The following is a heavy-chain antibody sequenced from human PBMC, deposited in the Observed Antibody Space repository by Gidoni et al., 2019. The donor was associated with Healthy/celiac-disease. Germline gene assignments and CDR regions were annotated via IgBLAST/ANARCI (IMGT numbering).Heavy chain of an antibody. J-gene: IGHJ3*02. V-gene: IGHV3-53*02. Sequence: EVQLVETGGGLIQPGGSLRLSCAASGFTVSSNYMSWVRQAPGKGLEWVSVIYSGGSTYYADSVKGRFTISRDNSKNTLYLQMNSLRAEDTAVYYCARFHGYCSSTSCSDAFDIWGQGTMVTVSS. CDR3: ARFHGYCSSTSCSDAFDI. CDR2: IYSGGST. D-gene: IGHD2-2*01. CDR1: GFTVSSNY.